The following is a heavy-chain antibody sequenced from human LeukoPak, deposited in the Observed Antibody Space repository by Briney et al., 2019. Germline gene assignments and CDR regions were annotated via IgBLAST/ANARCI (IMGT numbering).Heavy chain of an antibody. D-gene: IGHD5-18*01. J-gene: IGHJ3*02. Sequence: GASVKVSCKASGYTFTGYYMHWVRQAPGQGLEWMGWINPNSGGTNYAQKFQGRVTMTRDTSISTAYMELRSLRSDDTAVYYCARSCRGYSYGYRYAFDIWCQGTMVTVSS. CDR1: GYTFTGYY. V-gene: IGHV1-2*02. CDR3: ARSCRGYSYGYRYAFDI. CDR2: INPNSGGT.